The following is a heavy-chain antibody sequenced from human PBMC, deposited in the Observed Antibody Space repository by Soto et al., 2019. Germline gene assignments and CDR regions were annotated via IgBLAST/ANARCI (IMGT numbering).Heavy chain of an antibody. Sequence: SETLSLTCAVYGGSFSGYYWSWIRQPPGKGLEWIGEINHSGSTNYNPSLKSRVTISVDTSKNQFSLKLSSVTAADTAVYYCARGLDRIGPNYYYYMDVWGKGTTVTVSS. CDR3: ARGLDRIGPNYYYYMDV. CDR1: GGSFSGYY. CDR2: INHSGST. V-gene: IGHV4-34*01. J-gene: IGHJ6*03. D-gene: IGHD2-2*03.